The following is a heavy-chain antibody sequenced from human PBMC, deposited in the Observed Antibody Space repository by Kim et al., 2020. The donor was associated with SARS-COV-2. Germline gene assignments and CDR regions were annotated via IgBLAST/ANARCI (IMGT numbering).Heavy chain of an antibody. CDR3: ATLYSSSIAEYFQH. CDR2: IYSGGST. D-gene: IGHD6-6*01. V-gene: IGHV3-53*01. Sequence: GGSLRLSCAASGFTVSSNYMSWVRQAPGKGLECVSVIYSGGSTYYADSVKGRFTISRDNSKNTLYLQMNSLRAEDTAVYYCATLYSSSIAEYFQHWGQGTLVTVSS. J-gene: IGHJ1*01. CDR1: GFTVSSNY.